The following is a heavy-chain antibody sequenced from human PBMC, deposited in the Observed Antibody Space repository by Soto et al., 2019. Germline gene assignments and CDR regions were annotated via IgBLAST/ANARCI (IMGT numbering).Heavy chain of an antibody. J-gene: IGHJ6*02. V-gene: IGHV3-23*01. CDR1: GFTFSSYA. Sequence: EVQLLESGGGLVQPGGSLRLSCAASGFTFSSYAMSWVRQAPGKGLEWVSAISGSGGSTYYADSVKGRFTISRDNSKNTLYLQMNSLRAEDTAVYYCAKDHPDDYCDYYYYYGMDVWGQGTTVTVSS. CDR2: ISGSGGST. CDR3: AKDHPDDYCDYYYYYGMDV. D-gene: IGHD4-17*01.